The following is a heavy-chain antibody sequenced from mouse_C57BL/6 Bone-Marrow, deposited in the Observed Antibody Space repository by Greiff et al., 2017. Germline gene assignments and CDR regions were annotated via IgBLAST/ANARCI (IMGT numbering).Heavy chain of an antibody. J-gene: IGHJ2*01. Sequence: QVQLQQPGAELVQPWASVKMSCKASGYTFTSYWITWVKQRPGQGLEWIGDLYPGSGSTNYNEKFKSKATLTVDTSSSTAYMQLSSLTSEDSAVYYCARELVDYWGQGTTLTVSS. D-gene: IGHD4-1*01. CDR3: ARELVDY. CDR2: LYPGSGST. CDR1: GYTFTSYW. V-gene: IGHV1-55*01.